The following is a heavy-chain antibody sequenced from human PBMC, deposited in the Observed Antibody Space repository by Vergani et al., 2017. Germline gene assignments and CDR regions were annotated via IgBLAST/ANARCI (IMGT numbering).Heavy chain of an antibody. D-gene: IGHD6-13*01. Sequence: EVQLVESGGGLVQPGGSLRLSCAASGFTFSSYWMSWVRQAPGKGLEWVANIKQDGSEKYYVDSVKGRFTIPRDNAKNSLYLQMNSLRAEDTAVYYCARWGWAAAGTHLLYGVYYYGMDVWGQGTTVTVSS. J-gene: IGHJ6*02. CDR3: ARWGWAAAGTHLLYGVYYYGMDV. V-gene: IGHV3-7*04. CDR1: GFTFSSYW. CDR2: IKQDGSEK.